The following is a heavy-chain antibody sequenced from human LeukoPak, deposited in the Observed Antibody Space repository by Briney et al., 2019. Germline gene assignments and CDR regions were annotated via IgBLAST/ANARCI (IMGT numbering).Heavy chain of an antibody. V-gene: IGHV3-23*01. CDR3: AKGFFDWLLYFDAFDI. D-gene: IGHD3/OR15-3a*01. J-gene: IGHJ3*02. CDR1: GFTFSSYA. CDR2: ISGSGVST. Sequence: GGSLRLSCAASGFTFSSYAMSWVRQVPGKGLQWVSVISGSGVSTDYADSVKARFTISRDNSKNTLYLQINSLRAEDTAVYYCAKGFFDWLLYFDAFDIWGQGTMVTVSS.